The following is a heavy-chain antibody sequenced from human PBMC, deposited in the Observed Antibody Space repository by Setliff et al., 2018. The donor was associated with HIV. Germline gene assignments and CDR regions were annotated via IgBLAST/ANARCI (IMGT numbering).Heavy chain of an antibody. V-gene: IGHV4-59*11. J-gene: IGHJ4*02. D-gene: IGHD5-18*01. CDR2: IYYSGST. Sequence: SETLSLTCTVSGGSISSHYWSWIRQPPGKGLEWIGYIYYSGSTNYNPSLKSRVTISVDTSKNQFSLELNSVTAADTAVYFCARGGVQLWLPLFDYWGQGTLVTVS. CDR1: GGSISSHY. CDR3: ARGGVQLWLPLFDY.